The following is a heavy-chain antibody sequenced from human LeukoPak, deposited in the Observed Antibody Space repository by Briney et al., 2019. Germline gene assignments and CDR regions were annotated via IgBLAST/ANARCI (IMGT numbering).Heavy chain of an antibody. Sequence: GWSLTLSCAASGFTFSNYWMHWVRQAPGKGVVWVSRINSDGSTTNYADSVKDRFTVSRDNAKNTLHLQMNSLRAEDTAVYYCARFSDIMGSDYWGQGTLVTVSS. CDR3: ARFSDIMGSDY. CDR2: INSDGSTT. J-gene: IGHJ4*02. V-gene: IGHV3-74*01. CDR1: GFTFSNYW. D-gene: IGHD5-12*01.